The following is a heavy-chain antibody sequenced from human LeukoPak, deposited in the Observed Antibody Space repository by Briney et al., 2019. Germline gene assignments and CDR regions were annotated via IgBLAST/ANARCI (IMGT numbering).Heavy chain of an antibody. CDR3: ARGPSGYHNT. CDR1: GFTFSSYS. V-gene: IGHV3-21*01. D-gene: IGHD5-12*01. Sequence: PGGSLRLSCAASGFTFSSYSMNWVRQAPGKGLEWVSSISSSSSYIYYADSVKGRFTISRDNAKNTLYLQMNSLRAEDTAVYYCARGPSGYHNTGGQGTLVTVSS. J-gene: IGHJ4*02. CDR2: ISSSSSYI.